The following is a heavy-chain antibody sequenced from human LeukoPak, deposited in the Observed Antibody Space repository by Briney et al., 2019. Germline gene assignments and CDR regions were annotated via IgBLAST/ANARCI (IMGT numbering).Heavy chain of an antibody. Sequence: SETLSLTCTVSGYSISSGYYWGWIRQPPGKGLEWIGSIYHSGRTYYNPSLKSRVTMSVDTSKNQFSLKLNSVTAADTAVYYCARVVAAAGNNWFDPWGQGTLVTVSS. CDR2: IYHSGRT. J-gene: IGHJ5*02. CDR3: ARVVAAAGNNWFDP. V-gene: IGHV4-38-2*02. CDR1: GYSISSGYY. D-gene: IGHD6-13*01.